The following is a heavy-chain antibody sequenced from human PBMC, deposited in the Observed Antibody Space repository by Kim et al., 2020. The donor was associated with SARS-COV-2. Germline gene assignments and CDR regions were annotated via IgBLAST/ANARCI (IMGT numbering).Heavy chain of an antibody. CDR2: IRSKTDGETE. V-gene: IGHV3-15*01. CDR3: TQGIGYSMDV. J-gene: IGHJ6*02. Sequence: GGSLRLSCIVSGFTFSNAWMDWVRQAPGKGLEWVGRIRSKTDGETEEYAAPVKGRFTISRDDAKNTMYLQMNSLKSEDTAVYYCTQGIGYSMDVWGQGTT. CDR1: GFTFSNAW. D-gene: IGHD2-2*02.